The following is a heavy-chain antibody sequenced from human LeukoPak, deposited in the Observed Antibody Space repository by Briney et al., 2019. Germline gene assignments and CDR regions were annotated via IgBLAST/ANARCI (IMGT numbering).Heavy chain of an antibody. V-gene: IGHV4-59*01. Sequence: KASETLSLTRTVSGGSISNYYWSWIRQPPGKGLEWIGYIYYSGNTNYNPSLKSRVTISVDTSKNQFSLKLSSVTAADTAVYYCVRENYSSGWYGIIDYWGQGTLVAVSS. CDR2: IYYSGNT. CDR3: VRENYSSGWYGIIDY. J-gene: IGHJ4*02. CDR1: GGSISNYY. D-gene: IGHD6-19*01.